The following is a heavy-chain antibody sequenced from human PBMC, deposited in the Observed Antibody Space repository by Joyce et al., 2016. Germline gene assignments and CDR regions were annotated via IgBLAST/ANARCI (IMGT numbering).Heavy chain of an antibody. V-gene: IGHV3-7*01. J-gene: IGHJ4*02. CDR2: ITPDERQK. D-gene: IGHD1-1*01. Sequence: EVQLVESGGGLVQPGGSLRLSCVASGLNFNSSWLNWVRQAPGKGLEWVAIITPDERQKYYVDSVRGRFTVSRDYAAKSFFLQMNSLGAEDTAVYFCARDRQYKSFDYWGQGTLVTVSS. CDR3: ARDRQYKSFDY. CDR1: GLNFNSSW.